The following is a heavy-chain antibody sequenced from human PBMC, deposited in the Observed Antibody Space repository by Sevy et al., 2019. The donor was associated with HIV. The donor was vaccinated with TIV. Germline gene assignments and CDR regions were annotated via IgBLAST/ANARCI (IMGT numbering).Heavy chain of an antibody. Sequence: GGSLRLSCATSGFIFSNYAMSWVRQAPGKGLEWVSDISGSGGTTYYGDAVRGRFTISRDNSKNTLYLQMDSLRAEDTAVYYCAKLQSGDCSRTSCRDYSFDSWGQGTLVTVSS. CDR2: ISGSGGTT. CDR1: GFIFSNYA. CDR3: AKLQSGDCSRTSCRDYSFDS. J-gene: IGHJ4*02. D-gene: IGHD2-2*01. V-gene: IGHV3-23*01.